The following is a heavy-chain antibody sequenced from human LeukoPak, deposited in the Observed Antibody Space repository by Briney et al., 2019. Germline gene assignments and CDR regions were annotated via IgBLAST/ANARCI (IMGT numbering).Heavy chain of an antibody. D-gene: IGHD5-18*01. CDR1: GGSFSGYY. CDR2: INHSGST. J-gene: IGHJ6*02. CDR3: ARGALYTAVVPRGHGYGMDV. V-gene: IGHV4-34*01. Sequence: PSETLSLTCAVYGGSFSGYYWSWIRQPPGKGLEWIGEINHSGSTNYNPSLKSRVTISVDTSKNQFSLKLSSVTAADTAVYYCARGALYTAVVPRGHGYGMDVWGQGTTVTVSS.